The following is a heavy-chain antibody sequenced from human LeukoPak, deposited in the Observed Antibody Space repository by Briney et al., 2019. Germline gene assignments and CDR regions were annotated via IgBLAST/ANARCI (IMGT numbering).Heavy chain of an antibody. V-gene: IGHV3-33*06. D-gene: IGHD3-22*01. J-gene: IGHJ4*02. Sequence: GGSLRLSCAASGFIFSSYGMHWVRQAPGKGLEWVARIWHDGSNDDYADSVKGRFTVSRDNSKNTLYLQMNSLRAEDTAIYYCAKVTGDYYDTSGAFDYWGQGTLVTVSS. CDR1: GFIFSSYG. CDR3: AKVTGDYYDTSGAFDY. CDR2: IWHDGSND.